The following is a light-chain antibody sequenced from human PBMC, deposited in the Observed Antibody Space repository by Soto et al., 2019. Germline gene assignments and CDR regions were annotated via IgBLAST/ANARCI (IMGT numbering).Light chain of an antibody. CDR3: LQHNTYQYT. J-gene: IGKJ2*01. CDR2: VAS. CDR1: QGIRNY. V-gene: IGKV1-17*01. Sequence: IQMTQSPSSLSASVGDTVTVTCRASQGIRNYLNWFQQKPGKAPKRLISVASTLQSGVPSRFSGSGSGTEFTLTISSLQPEDSETYYCLQHNTYQYTFGQGTKVDIK.